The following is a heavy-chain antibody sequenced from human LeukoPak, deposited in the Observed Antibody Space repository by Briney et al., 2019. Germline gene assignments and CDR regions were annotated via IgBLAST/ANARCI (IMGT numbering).Heavy chain of an antibody. J-gene: IGHJ6*03. V-gene: IGHV4-34*01. Sequence: PSETLSLTCAVYGGSFCRYYWSWIRQPPGKGLELIGEINHSGSTNYNPSLKSRVTISVDTSKNQFSLKLRSVTAADTAVYYCARGRDSSGYFYYYYYYMDVRGKGTTVTVSS. CDR2: INHSGST. CDR3: ARGRDSSGYFYYYYYYMDV. CDR1: GGSFCRYY. D-gene: IGHD3-22*01.